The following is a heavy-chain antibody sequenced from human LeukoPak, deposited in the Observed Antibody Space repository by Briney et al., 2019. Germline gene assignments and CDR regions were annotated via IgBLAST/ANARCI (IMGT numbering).Heavy chain of an antibody. CDR2: ISGSGGST. Sequence: GGSLRLSCAASGFTFSSYAMSWVRQAPGKGLEWVSAISGSGGSTYYADSVKGRFTISRDNSKNTLYLHMNSLRAEDTAVYYCAKDGDIVVVPAAMEEYFQHWGQGTLVTVSS. CDR3: AKDGDIVVVPAAMEEYFQH. CDR1: GFTFSSYA. V-gene: IGHV3-23*01. J-gene: IGHJ1*01. D-gene: IGHD2-2*01.